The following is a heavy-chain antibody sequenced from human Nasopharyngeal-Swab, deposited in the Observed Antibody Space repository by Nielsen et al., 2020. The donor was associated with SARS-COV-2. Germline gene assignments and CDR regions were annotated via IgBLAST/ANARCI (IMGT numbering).Heavy chain of an antibody. D-gene: IGHD3-22*01. J-gene: IGHJ4*02. CDR2: INAGNGNT. Sequence: ASVKVSCKASGYTFTSYVMHWVRQAPGQRLEWMGWINAGNGNTKYSQKFQGRVTITRDTSATTAYMELSSLRSEDTAVYYCAFVSYDSSGYYYSYWGQGTLVTVSS. CDR1: GYTFTSYV. CDR3: AFVSYDSSGYYYSY. V-gene: IGHV1-3*01.